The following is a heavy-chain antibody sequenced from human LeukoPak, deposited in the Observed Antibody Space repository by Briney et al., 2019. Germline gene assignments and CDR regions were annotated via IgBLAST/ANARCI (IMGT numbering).Heavy chain of an antibody. V-gene: IGHV3-21*01. CDR3: ARSVVPYCGGDCYSYYYYYYMDV. J-gene: IGHJ6*03. CDR2: ISSSSSYI. Sequence: GGLRLSCAASGFTFSSYSMNWVRQAPGKGLEWVSSISSSSSYIYYADSVKGRFTISRDNAKNSLYLQMNSLRAEDTAVYYCARSVVPYCGGDCYSYYYYYYMDVWGKGTTVTVSS. CDR1: GFTFSSYS. D-gene: IGHD2-21*01.